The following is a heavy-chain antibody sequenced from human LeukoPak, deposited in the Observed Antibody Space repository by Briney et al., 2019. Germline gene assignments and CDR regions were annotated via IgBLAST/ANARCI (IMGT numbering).Heavy chain of an antibody. V-gene: IGHV1-2*02. CDR2: IKPNSGGT. CDR1: GYTFSGYY. Sequence: ASVKVSCKTSGYTFSGYYMHWVRQAPGQGPEWMGWIKPNSGGTNYAQKFQGRVTMTRDTSISTAYMELSSLRSDDTGVYYCARDRDGMDVWGQGTTVTVSS. J-gene: IGHJ6*02. CDR3: ARDRDGMDV.